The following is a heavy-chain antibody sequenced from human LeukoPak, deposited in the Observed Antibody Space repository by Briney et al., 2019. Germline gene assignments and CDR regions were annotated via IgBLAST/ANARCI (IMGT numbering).Heavy chain of an antibody. CDR1: GGSISSYY. D-gene: IGHD3-10*01. Sequence: ASETLSLTCTVSGGSISSYYWSWIRQPPGKGLEWIGYISYSGSTNYNPSLKSRVTISLDTSNNQFSLKLNSVTAADTAVYYCARRRLYGSGSYDYWGQGTLVTVSS. CDR3: ARRRLYGSGSYDY. V-gene: IGHV4-59*01. J-gene: IGHJ4*02. CDR2: ISYSGST.